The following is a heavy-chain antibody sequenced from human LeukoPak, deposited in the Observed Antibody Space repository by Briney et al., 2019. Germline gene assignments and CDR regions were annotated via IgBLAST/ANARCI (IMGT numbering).Heavy chain of an antibody. Sequence: PSETLSLTCAVYGGSFSVYFWSWIRQPPGKGLEWIGEINHSGSTNYNPSLKSRVTISVDTSKNQFSLKLSSVTAADTAVYYCARDHSSGSAFDIWGQGTMVTVSS. V-gene: IGHV4-34*01. D-gene: IGHD3-22*01. CDR3: ARDHSSGSAFDI. J-gene: IGHJ3*02. CDR1: GGSFSVYF. CDR2: INHSGST.